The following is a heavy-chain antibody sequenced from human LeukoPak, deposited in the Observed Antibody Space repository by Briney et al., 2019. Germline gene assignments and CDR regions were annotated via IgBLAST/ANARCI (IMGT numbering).Heavy chain of an antibody. CDR3: ARDKWGNGWTGSIDN. D-gene: IGHD6-19*01. V-gene: IGHV3-33*01. J-gene: IGHJ4*02. Sequence: GGSLRLSCAASGFTFSNYAMHWVRQAPGKGLEWVAVIWYDRGDKYYADAVKGRLTISRDDSKNTLYLQIKSLRAEDTAVYYCARDKWGNGWTGSIDNWGQGTLVTVSA. CDR1: GFTFSNYA. CDR2: IWYDRGDK.